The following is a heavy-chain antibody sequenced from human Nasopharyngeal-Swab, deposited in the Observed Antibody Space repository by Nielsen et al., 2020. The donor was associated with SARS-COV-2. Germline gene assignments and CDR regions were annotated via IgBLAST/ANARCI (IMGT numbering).Heavy chain of an antibody. CDR3: AATSVLRFLEWLNNWFDP. J-gene: IGHJ5*02. V-gene: IGHV4-39*01. CDR1: GGSISSSSYC. Sequence: SETLSLTCTVSGGSISSSSYCWGWIRQPPGKGLEWIGSIYYSGSTYYNPSLKSRVTISVDTSKNQFSLKLSSVTAADTAVYYCAATSVLRFLEWLNNWFDPWGQGTLVTVSS. D-gene: IGHD3-3*01. CDR2: IYYSGST.